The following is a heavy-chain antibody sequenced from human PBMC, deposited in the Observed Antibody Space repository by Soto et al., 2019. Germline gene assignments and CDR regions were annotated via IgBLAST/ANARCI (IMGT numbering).Heavy chain of an antibody. V-gene: IGHV5-51*01. CDR2: IFSSDSSA. D-gene: IGHD2-2*01. CDR1: GFTFSSYS. CDR3: GTWRGSSWFDY. J-gene: IGHJ4*02. Sequence: GESLKISCKASGFTFSSYSLGWVRHMPGKGLQWMGNIFSSDSSAKYSPSFVGQVTISVDRSINTAYLQWSSLKAADTAIYYCGTWRGSSWFDYWGPGTLVTVSA.